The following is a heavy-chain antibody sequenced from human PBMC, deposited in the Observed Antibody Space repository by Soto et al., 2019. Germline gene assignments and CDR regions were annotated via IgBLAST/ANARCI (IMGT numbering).Heavy chain of an antibody. V-gene: IGHV3-30*18. CDR3: AKGVGYCSSTSCLGDYYYGMDV. CDR2: ISYDGSNK. D-gene: IGHD2-2*01. Sequence: PGGSLRLSCAASGFTFSSYGMHWVRQAPGKGLEWVAVISYDGSNKYYADSVKGRFTISRDNSKNTLYLQMNSLRAEDTAVYYCAKGVGYCSSTSCLGDYYYGMDVWGQGTTVTVSS. CDR1: GFTFSSYG. J-gene: IGHJ6*01.